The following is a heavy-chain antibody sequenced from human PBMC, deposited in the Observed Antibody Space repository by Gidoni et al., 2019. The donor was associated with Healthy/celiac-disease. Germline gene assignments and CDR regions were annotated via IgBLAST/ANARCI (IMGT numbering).Heavy chain of an antibody. J-gene: IGHJ3*02. Sequence: QVQLVESGGGVVQPGRSLRLSCADSGFTFSSYGMHWVRPAPGKGMEWVAVIAYDGSNKYYADDVKGRFTISRDNAKRTLYLQMSSMRAEDTDVYYCAKLIVGARGEDALDIGGQGTRVTFSS. D-gene: IGHD1-26*01. CDR2: IAYDGSNK. CDR3: AKLIVGARGEDALDI. V-gene: IGHV3-30*18. CDR1: GFTFSSYG.